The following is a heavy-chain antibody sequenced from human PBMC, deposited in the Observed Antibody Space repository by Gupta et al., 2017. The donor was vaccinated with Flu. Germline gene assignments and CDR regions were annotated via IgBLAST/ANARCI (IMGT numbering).Heavy chain of an antibody. CDR3: ARHEDSYYRRGHQEWLGP. CDR2: IHYSGNL. CDR1: Y. V-gene: IGHV4-39*01. Sequence: YWGWIRQPPGKGLEWIGIIHYSGNLSYNTSRIRRGTISGDNSKTQFSFKLGSVTEAETAMYYCARHEDSYYRRGHQEWLGPWGQGTLVTVSS. D-gene: IGHD3-10*01. J-gene: IGHJ5*02.